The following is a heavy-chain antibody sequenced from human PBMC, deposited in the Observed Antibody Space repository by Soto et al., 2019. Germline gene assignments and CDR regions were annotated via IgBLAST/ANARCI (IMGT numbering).Heavy chain of an antibody. CDR3: ARVGLASGGSSNQYYYYGMDV. CDR2: INPNSGGT. V-gene: IGHV1-2*02. CDR1: GYTFTGYY. D-gene: IGHD2-15*01. Sequence: VASVKVSFKASGYTFTGYYMHWLRQAPGQGLEWMGWINPNSGGTNYAQKFQGRVTMTRDTSISTAYMELSRLRSDDTAVYYCARVGLASGGSSNQYYYYGMDVWGQGTTVTVSS. J-gene: IGHJ6*02.